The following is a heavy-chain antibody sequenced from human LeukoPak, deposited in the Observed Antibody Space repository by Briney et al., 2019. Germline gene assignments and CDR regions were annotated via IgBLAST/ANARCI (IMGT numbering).Heavy chain of an antibody. CDR1: GYTFTSYD. V-gene: IGHV1-8*01. Sequence: ASVKLSRKASGYTFTSYDINWVRQATGEGLEWMGWKNPNSGNAGYAQKFQGRVTMTTNTSISTAYMELSSLRSEDTAVYYCARCLTVTTSLYYYYYYYMDVWGKGTTVTISS. CDR2: KNPNSGNA. CDR3: ARCLTVTTSLYYYYYYYMDV. J-gene: IGHJ6*03. D-gene: IGHD4-17*01.